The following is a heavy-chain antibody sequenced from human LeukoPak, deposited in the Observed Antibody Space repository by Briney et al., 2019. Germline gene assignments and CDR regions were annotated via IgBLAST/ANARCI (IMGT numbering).Heavy chain of an antibody. CDR3: AKDRNAWPTNFDS. J-gene: IGHJ4*02. CDR2: ITNTGART. D-gene: IGHD5-24*01. V-gene: IGHV3-23*01. Sequence: PGGSLRLSCTASGFIFNNFAMSWVRQAPGKGLEWVSTITNTGARTNYADSVKGRFTISRDNSNNTLSLQMNSLRAEDTAIYYCAKDRNAWPTNFDSWGQGTLVTVSA. CDR1: GFIFNNFA.